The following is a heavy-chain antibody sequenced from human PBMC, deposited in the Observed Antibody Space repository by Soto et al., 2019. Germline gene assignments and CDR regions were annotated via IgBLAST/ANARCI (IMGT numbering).Heavy chain of an antibody. J-gene: IGHJ4*02. CDR2: ISSTTNYI. V-gene: IGHV3-21*06. Sequence: PGVSLRLSCAASGFTFTRHSMIWVRQAPGKGLEWVSSISSTTNYIYYGDSMKGRFTISRDNTKNSLYLEINSLRAEDTAVYYCPRESEDLTSNFDFWGQGTLVTVSS. CDR1: GFTFTRHS. CDR3: PRESEDLTSNFDF.